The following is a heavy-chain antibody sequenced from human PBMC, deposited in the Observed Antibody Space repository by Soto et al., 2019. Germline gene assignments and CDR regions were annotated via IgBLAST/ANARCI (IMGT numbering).Heavy chain of an antibody. J-gene: IGHJ4*02. CDR3: ARGGYSGYDY. CDR2: IYHSGST. Sequence: PSETLSLTCAVSGGSISSGCYSWSWIRQPPGKGLEWIGYIYHSGSTYYNPSLKSRVTISVDRSKNQFSLKLSSVTAADTAVYYCARGGYSGYDYWGQGTLVTVSS. CDR1: GGSISSGCYS. D-gene: IGHD5-12*01. V-gene: IGHV4-30-2*01.